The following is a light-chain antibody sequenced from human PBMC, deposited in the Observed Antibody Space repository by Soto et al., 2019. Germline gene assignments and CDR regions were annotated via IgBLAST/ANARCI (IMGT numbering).Light chain of an antibody. V-gene: IGLV1-40*01. J-gene: IGLJ2*01. CDR3: QSYDSSLSGVV. Sequence: QSVLTQPPSVSGAPGQRVTIPCTGSSSNIGAGYDVHWYLQLPGTAPKLLIYGNINRPSGVPDRFSGSKSGTSASLAITGLQAEDEADYYCQSYDSSLSGVVFGGGTKLTVL. CDR1: SSNIGAGYD. CDR2: GNI.